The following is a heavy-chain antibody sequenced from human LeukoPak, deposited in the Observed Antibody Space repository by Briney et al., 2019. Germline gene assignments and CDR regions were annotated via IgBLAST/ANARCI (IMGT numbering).Heavy chain of an antibody. CDR1: GFTFSSYS. CDR3: ARWHRYSGSYDYIGTSYFDY. CDR2: ISSSSSYI. Sequence: GGSLRLSCAASGFTFSSYSMNWVRQAPGKGLEWVSSISSSSSYIYSADSVKGRFTISRDNAKNSLYLQMNSLRAEDTAVYYCARWHRYSGSYDYIGTSYFDYWGQGTLVTVSS. J-gene: IGHJ4*02. V-gene: IGHV3-21*01. D-gene: IGHD1-26*01.